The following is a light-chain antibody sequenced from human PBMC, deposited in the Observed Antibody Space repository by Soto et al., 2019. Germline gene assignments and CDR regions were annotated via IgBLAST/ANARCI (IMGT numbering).Light chain of an antibody. V-gene: IGKV3-11*01. CDR1: QSVRSY. J-gene: IGKJ2*01. CDR3: QQRSDWPPYT. CDR2: DAS. Sequence: EIVLTQSPATLSLSPGERATLSCRASQSVRSYLAWYQQKPGHAPRLLIYDASNRATGIPARFSGSGSGTDFTLTISSLQPEDFAVYYCQQRSDWPPYTFGQGTKLEIK.